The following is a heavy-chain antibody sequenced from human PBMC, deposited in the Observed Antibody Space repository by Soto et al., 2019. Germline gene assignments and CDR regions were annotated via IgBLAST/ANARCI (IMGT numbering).Heavy chain of an antibody. J-gene: IGHJ3*02. CDR1: GFAFEDYA. D-gene: IGHD3-10*01. V-gene: IGHV3-9*01. CDR2: VTYNSGSI. CDR3: SRGGVGIYEAFAS. Sequence: VQLMESGGGLVQPGRSLRLSCAASGFAFEDYAMFWVRQTPGKGLDYVAGVTYNSGSIGYADSVEGRFTISRDNAKDALYLEMNSLSPEHTALYCCSRGGVGIYEAFASWGQRTMVNVSS.